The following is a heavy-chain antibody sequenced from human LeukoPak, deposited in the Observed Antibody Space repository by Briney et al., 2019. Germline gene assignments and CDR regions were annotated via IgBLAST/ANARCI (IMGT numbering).Heavy chain of an antibody. V-gene: IGHV3-23*01. J-gene: IGHJ4*02. CDR1: GLTFSSYA. D-gene: IGHD4-11*01. Sequence: GGSLRLSCAASGLTFSSYAMSWVRQAPGKGLEWVSTMSASGGSTFYADSVKGRFTISRDNPKNTLYLQMNSLRAEDTAVYYCARDLEDYNNYGELGIWGQGTLVTVSS. CDR3: ARDLEDYNNYGELGI. CDR2: MSASGGST.